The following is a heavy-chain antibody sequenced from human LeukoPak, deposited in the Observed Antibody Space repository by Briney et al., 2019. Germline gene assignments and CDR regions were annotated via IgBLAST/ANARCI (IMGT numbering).Heavy chain of an antibody. V-gene: IGHV3-20*04. CDR1: GFTFDDYG. Sequence: GGSLRLSCAASGFTFDDYGMSWVRQAPGKGLEWVSGINWNGGSTGYADSVKGRFTISRDNAKNSLYLQMNSLRAEDTALYYCARAKRVGSINALDIWGQGTMVTVSS. CDR2: INWNGGST. D-gene: IGHD1-26*01. J-gene: IGHJ3*02. CDR3: ARAKRVGSINALDI.